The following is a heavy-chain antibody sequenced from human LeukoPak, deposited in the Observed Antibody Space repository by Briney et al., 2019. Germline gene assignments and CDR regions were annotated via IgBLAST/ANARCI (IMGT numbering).Heavy chain of an antibody. Sequence: GGSLRLSCAASGFTLSSYWLHWVRHAPGKGLVCVSRISYDGSRTNYADSVKGRFTISRDNTKNMLYLQMNSLRAEDTAVYFCARGYVYYYDSSGHPGFDYWGQGTLVTVSS. CDR1: GFTLSSYW. CDR2: ISYDGSRT. V-gene: IGHV3-74*01. J-gene: IGHJ4*02. CDR3: ARGYVYYYDSSGHPGFDY. D-gene: IGHD3-22*01.